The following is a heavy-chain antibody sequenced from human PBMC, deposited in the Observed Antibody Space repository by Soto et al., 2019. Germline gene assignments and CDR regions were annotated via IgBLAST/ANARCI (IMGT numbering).Heavy chain of an antibody. CDR3: ARVGATSPPRLDY. CDR2: IYYSGST. Sequence: SETLSLTCTFSGCSISSYYWSLIRQPPGKGLEWIGYIYYSGSTNYNPSLKSRVTISVDTSKKQFSLKLRSVTAADTAVYYCARVGATSPPRLDYWGQGSLVTVSS. D-gene: IGHD1-26*01. CDR1: GCSISSYY. J-gene: IGHJ4*02. V-gene: IGHV4-59*01.